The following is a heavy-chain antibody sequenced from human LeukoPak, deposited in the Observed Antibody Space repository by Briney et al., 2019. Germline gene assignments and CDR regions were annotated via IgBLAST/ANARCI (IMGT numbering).Heavy chain of an antibody. CDR1: GGSISSSSHY. V-gene: IGHV4-39*01. CDR3: ARLSGGGWLVDY. J-gene: IGHJ4*02. CDR2: IDYSGST. Sequence: SETLSLTCTVSGGSISSSSHYWGWIRQPPGKGLEWIGSIGSIDYSGSTYYSPSLRSRVTISADPSKNQFSLNLRSATAADTAVYYCARLSGGGWLVDYWGQGTVVTVSS. D-gene: IGHD3-9*01.